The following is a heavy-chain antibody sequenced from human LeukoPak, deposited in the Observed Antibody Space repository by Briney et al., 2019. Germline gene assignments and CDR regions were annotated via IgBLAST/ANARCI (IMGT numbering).Heavy chain of an antibody. J-gene: IGHJ3*02. CDR1: GGSISSLIYY. D-gene: IGHD3-9*01. CDR2: ISYSGTT. Sequence: SETLSLTCTVSGGSISSLIYYWGWIRQPPGKGLEWIGSISYSGTTYYNPSLNSRVTMSVDTSKSQFSLKLSSVTAADTAIYYCARQGYDILTGYIDAFDIWGQGTMVTVSS. V-gene: IGHV4-39*01. CDR3: ARQGYDILTGYIDAFDI.